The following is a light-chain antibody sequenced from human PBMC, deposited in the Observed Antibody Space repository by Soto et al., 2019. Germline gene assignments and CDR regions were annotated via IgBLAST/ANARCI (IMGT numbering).Light chain of an antibody. J-gene: IGKJ5*01. CDR1: QSVRTY. V-gene: IGKV3D-11*02. CDR3: QQRNNCHPIT. CDR2: DAS. Sequence: EIVLTQSPVTLSLSPGERATLSCRASQSVRTYLAWYQVKPGQAPRLLIYDASRRASGVPARFSGSGSGTDFSLTISSIVQEDFALYYCQQRNNCHPITFGQGTRLEIK.